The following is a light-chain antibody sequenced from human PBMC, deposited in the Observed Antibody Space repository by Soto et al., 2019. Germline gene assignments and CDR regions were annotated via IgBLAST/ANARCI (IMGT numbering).Light chain of an antibody. CDR1: KLGDKY. V-gene: IGLV3-1*01. CDR2: QHS. J-gene: IGLJ2*01. CDR3: QAWDSSTDVV. Sequence: SYELTQPPSVSVSPGQTASITCSGDKLGDKYTCWYQQKPGQSPVLVIYQHSQRPSRIPERFSGSNSENTATLTISGTQAMDEADYYCQAWDSSTDVVFGGGTKLTVL.